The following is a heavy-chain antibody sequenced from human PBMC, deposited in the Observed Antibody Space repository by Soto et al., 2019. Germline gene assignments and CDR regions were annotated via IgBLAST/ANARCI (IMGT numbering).Heavy chain of an antibody. J-gene: IGHJ4*02. CDR1: GFTFSSYG. CDR3: AKALPPFTSTTLIAFDY. D-gene: IGHD4-17*01. CDR2: ISYDGSNK. V-gene: IGHV3-30*18. Sequence: VGSLGLSCADSGFTFSSYGMHWVRQAPGKGLEWVAVISYDGSNKYYADSVKGRFTISRDNSKNTLYLQMNSLRAEDTAVYYCAKALPPFTSTTLIAFDYWGQGTLVTVSS.